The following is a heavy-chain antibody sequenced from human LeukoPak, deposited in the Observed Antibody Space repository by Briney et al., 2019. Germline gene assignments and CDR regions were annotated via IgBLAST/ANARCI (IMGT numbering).Heavy chain of an antibody. CDR3: ARDKHYYDSSNYV. CDR2: INWNGGTT. J-gene: IGHJ4*02. D-gene: IGHD3-22*01. CDR1: GFTFNDYG. Sequence: GGSLRLSCAASGFTFNDYGMSWVRQGPGKGLEWVSGINWNGGTTGYADSVRGRFTISRDNAKNSLYLQMNSLRAEDTALYYCARDKHYYDSSNYVWGQGSLVTVSS. V-gene: IGHV3-20*04.